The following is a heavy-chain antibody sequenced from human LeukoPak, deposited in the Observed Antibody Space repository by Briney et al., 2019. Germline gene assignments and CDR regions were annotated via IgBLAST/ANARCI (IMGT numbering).Heavy chain of an antibody. CDR3: ARLFQVVPAAPGNWFDP. Sequence: GESLKISCKGSGYSFTSYWIGWVRQLPGKGLEWMGIIYPGDSDTRYSPSFQGQVTISADKSISTAYLQWSSLKASDTAMYYCARLFQVVPAAPGNWFDPWGQGTLVTVSS. J-gene: IGHJ5*02. D-gene: IGHD2-2*01. V-gene: IGHV5-51*01. CDR2: IYPGDSDT. CDR1: GYSFTSYW.